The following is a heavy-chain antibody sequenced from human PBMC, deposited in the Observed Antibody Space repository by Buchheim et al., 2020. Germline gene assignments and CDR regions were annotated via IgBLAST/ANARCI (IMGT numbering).Heavy chain of an antibody. CDR1: GFIFSSYG. CDR3: TKSEGGYYYYAMDV. Sequence: QVQLVESGGGVVQPGKSLRLSCSASGFIFSSYGMHWVRQAPGKGLEWVAVIPFYGSEKYYAESVKGRFTISRDNPKNTLYLQMNSLRPEDTAVYYCTKSEGGYYYYAMDVWGQGT. CDR2: IPFYGSEK. V-gene: IGHV3-30*18. J-gene: IGHJ6*02.